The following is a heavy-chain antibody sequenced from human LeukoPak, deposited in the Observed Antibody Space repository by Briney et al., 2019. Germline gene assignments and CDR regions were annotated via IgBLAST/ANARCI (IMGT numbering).Heavy chain of an antibody. CDR3: ARDTMVPSNYFDY. D-gene: IGHD3-10*01. V-gene: IGHV3-74*01. CDR1: GFTFSSYW. CDR2: INSDGSST. J-gene: IGHJ4*02. Sequence: GGSLRPSCAASGFTFSSYWMHWVRQAPGKGLVWVSRINSDGSSTSYADSVKGRFTISRDNAKNTLYLQMNSLRAEDTAVYYCARDTMVPSNYFDYWGQGTLVTVSS.